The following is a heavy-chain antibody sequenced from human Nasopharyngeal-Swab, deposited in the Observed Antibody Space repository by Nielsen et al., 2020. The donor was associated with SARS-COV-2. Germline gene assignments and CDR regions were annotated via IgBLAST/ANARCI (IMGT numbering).Heavy chain of an antibody. Sequence: GESLKISCAASGFTVNAGYMSWVRQAPGKGLEWVANIKQDGSEKYYVDSVKGRFTISRDNAKNSLYLQMNSLRAEDTAVYYCARKNYFDYWGQGTLVTVSS. CDR2: IKQDGSEK. J-gene: IGHJ4*02. CDR3: ARKNYFDY. CDR1: GFTVNAGY. V-gene: IGHV3-7*01.